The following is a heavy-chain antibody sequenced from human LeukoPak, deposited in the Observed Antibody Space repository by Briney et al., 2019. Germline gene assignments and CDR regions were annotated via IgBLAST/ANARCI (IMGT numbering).Heavy chain of an antibody. CDR2: VSYIGST. CDR1: GDSFASHY. D-gene: IGHD4-17*01. V-gene: IGHV4-59*11. J-gene: IGHJ3*02. Sequence: SETLSLTCTVSGDSFASHYWTWVRQSPGRGLEWIGYVSYIGSTNYNPSLKSRVTISVDTSKNQFSLKLSSVTAADTAVYYCARDPTTVTKGLDIWGQGTMVTVSS. CDR3: ARDPTTVTKGLDI.